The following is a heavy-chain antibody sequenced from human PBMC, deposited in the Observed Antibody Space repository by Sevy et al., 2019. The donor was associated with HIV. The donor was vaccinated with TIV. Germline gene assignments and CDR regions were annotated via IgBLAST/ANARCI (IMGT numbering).Heavy chain of an antibody. CDR3: AREGTRLWLPAGYGDQGMDV. CDR1: GFTFSDYY. CDR2: ISSSGSTI. V-gene: IGHV3-11*01. D-gene: IGHD5-18*01. Sequence: GGSLRLSCAASGFTFSDYYMSWIRQAPGKGLEWVSYISSSGSTIYYADSVKGRFTISRDNAKNSLYLQMNSLRAEDTAVYYCAREGTRLWLPAGYGDQGMDVWGQGTTVTVSS. J-gene: IGHJ6*02.